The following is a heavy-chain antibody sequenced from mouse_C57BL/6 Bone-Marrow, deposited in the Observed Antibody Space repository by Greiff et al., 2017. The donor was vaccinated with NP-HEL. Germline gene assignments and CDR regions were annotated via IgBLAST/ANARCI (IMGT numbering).Heavy chain of an antibody. Sequence: VKLQQPGAELVMPGASVKLSCKASGYTFTSYWMHWVKQRPGQGLEWIGEIDPSDSYTNYNQKFKGKSTLTVDKSSSTAYMQLSSLTSEDSAVYYCARDYGSSYGFAYWGQGTLVTVSA. CDR1: GYTFTSYW. V-gene: IGHV1-69*01. CDR3: ARDYGSSYGFAY. D-gene: IGHD1-1*01. CDR2: IDPSDSYT. J-gene: IGHJ3*01.